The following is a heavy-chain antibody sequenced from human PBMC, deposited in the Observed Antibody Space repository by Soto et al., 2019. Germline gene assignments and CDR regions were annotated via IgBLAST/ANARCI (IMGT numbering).Heavy chain of an antibody. CDR1: GFIFSSYA. CDR2: IRGSDGST. D-gene: IGHD6-6*01. J-gene: IGHJ6*02. V-gene: IGHV3-23*01. Sequence: EVQLLESGGGLVQRGGSLRLSCAASGFIFSSYAMSWVRQAPGKGLEWVSTIRGSDGSTYYADSVKGRFTISRDNSKNTLYLQMNRLRAEDTAVYYCAKYSDSSGDYYYGMDVWGQGTTVTVSS. CDR3: AKYSDSSGDYYYGMDV.